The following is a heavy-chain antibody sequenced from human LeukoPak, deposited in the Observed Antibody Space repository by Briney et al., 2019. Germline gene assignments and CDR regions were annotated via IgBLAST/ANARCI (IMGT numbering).Heavy chain of an antibody. CDR1: GGSFSGYY. V-gene: IGHV4-34*01. J-gene: IGHJ5*02. D-gene: IGHD3-10*01. Sequence: RTSETLSLTCAVSGGSFSGYYWSWIRQPPGKGLEWIWEINHSGSTKYNPSLKNRVTISVDTSKNQFSLKLSSVTAADTAVYYCARGPRYYYGSGTGNWFDPWGQGTLVTVSS. CDR2: INHSGST. CDR3: ARGPRYYYGSGTGNWFDP.